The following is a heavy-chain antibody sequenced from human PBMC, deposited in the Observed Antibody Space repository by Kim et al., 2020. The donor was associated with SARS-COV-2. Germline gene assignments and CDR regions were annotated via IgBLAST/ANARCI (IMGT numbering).Heavy chain of an antibody. V-gene: IGHV3-33*01. Sequence: GGSLRLSCAASGFTFSSYGMHWVRQAPGKGLEWAAVIWYDGSNKYYADSVKGRFTISRDNSKNTLYLQMNSLRAEDTAVYYCARVRGMVRGVHDYWGQGTLVTVSS. CDR2: IWYDGSNK. CDR3: ARVRGMVRGVHDY. J-gene: IGHJ4*02. D-gene: IGHD3-10*01. CDR1: GFTFSSYG.